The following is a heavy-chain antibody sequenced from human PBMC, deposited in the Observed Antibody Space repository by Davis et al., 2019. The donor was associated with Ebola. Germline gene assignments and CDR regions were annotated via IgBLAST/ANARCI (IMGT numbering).Heavy chain of an antibody. CDR3: AKDTSNIWFDI. V-gene: IGHV3-11*05. CDR1: GFTFSDYY. Sequence: GESLKISCAASGFTFSDYYMTWIRQAPGKGLEWVSCISGVSTYTNYADSVKGRFTISRDNSKNTLYLQMNGLRVEDTAIYYCAKDTSNIWFDIWGQGTNVTVSS. D-gene: IGHD1-26*01. CDR2: ISGVSTYT. J-gene: IGHJ3*02.